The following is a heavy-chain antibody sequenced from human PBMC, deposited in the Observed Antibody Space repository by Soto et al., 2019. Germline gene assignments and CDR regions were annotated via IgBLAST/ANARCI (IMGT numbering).Heavy chain of an antibody. CDR3: ARAFSGSYPNFDY. CDR2: ITYDGING. J-gene: IGHJ4*02. Sequence: GGSLRLSCLASGFIFRSYAMHWVRQAPGKGLEWVAVITYDGINGYYADSVRGRFAISRDKSKNTLYLQMNSLRPEDTAVYYCARAFSGSYPNFDYWGQGTLVTVS. V-gene: IGHV3-30*09. D-gene: IGHD1-26*01. CDR1: GFIFRSYA.